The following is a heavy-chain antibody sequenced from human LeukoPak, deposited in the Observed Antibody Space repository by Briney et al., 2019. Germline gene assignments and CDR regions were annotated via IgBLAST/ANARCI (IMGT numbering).Heavy chain of an antibody. CDR2: IKSKTDGGTT. Sequence: GGSLRLSCAASGFTFSSYAMSWVRQAPGKGLEWVGRIKSKTDGGTTDYAAPVKGRFTISRDDSKNTLYLQMNSLKTEDTAVYYCTTEIVVVPAAKSYWGQGTLVTVSS. CDR3: TTEIVVVPAAKSY. CDR1: GFTFSSYA. D-gene: IGHD2-2*01. V-gene: IGHV3-15*01. J-gene: IGHJ4*02.